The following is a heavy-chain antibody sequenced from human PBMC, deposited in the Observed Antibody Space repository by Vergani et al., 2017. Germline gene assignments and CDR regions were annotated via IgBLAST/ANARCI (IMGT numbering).Heavy chain of an antibody. CDR1: GFTFRSYA. D-gene: IGHD3-22*01. CDR3: AGGTHSSPGP. CDR2: ISNDATKE. V-gene: IGHV3-30*03. Sequence: QVELVESGGGVVQPGGSLRLSCAASGFTFRSYAMHWVRQAPGKGLEWVAVISNDATKEKYADSVKGRFTISRDNSKNTLYLQLRSLRAEDTAVYYCAGGTHSSPGPWGQGSLVTVSS. J-gene: IGHJ5*02.